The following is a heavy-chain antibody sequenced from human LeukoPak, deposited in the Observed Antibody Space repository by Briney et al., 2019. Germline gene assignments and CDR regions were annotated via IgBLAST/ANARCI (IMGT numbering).Heavy chain of an antibody. J-gene: IGHJ6*03. CDR3: ARAEKEYYYGSGSSYYSYMDV. CDR2: IIPIFGTA. D-gene: IGHD3-10*01. V-gene: IGHV1-69*13. CDR1: GGTFSSYA. Sequence: GGLVKVSCKASGGTFSSYAVSWVRQAPGQGLEWMGGIIPIFGTANYAQKFQGRVTITADESTSTAYMELSSLRSEDTAVYYCARAEKEYYYGSGSSYYSYMDVWGKGTTVTISS.